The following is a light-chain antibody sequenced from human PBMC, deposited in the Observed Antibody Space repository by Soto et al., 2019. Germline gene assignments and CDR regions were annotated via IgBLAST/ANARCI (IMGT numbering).Light chain of an antibody. V-gene: IGKV1-39*01. Sequence: DIQMTQSPSSLSASVGGRVTITCRASQSVSNYLHWYQQKPGKAPYILIYDASSLQSGVPSRFTGSGSGTDFTLTITSLQPEDFATYYCQQYKSYWTFGQGTKVDIK. CDR2: DAS. J-gene: IGKJ1*01. CDR1: QSVSNY. CDR3: QQYKSYWT.